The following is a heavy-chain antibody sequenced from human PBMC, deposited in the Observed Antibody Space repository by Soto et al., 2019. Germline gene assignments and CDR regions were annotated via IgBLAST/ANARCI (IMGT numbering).Heavy chain of an antibody. CDR2: ISSSSSYI. Sequence: GGSLRLSCAASGFTFSSYSMNWVRQAPGKGLEWVSSISSSSSYIYYADSVKGRFTISRDNAKNSLYLQMNSLRAEDTAVYYCARDQSSGWYYYAFDIWGQGTMVTVSS. CDR1: GFTFSSYS. J-gene: IGHJ3*02. CDR3: ARDQSSGWYYYAFDI. D-gene: IGHD6-13*01. V-gene: IGHV3-21*01.